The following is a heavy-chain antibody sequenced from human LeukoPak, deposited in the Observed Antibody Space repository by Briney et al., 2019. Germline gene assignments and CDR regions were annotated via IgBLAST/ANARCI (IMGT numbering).Heavy chain of an antibody. CDR2: ITGNGQDP. J-gene: IGHJ4*02. Sequence: GGSLRLACEGSGFTFGSSAMSWVRQAPAKGVEWVSSITGNGQDPKYADFGKGRFIISRDNSKDTVYPELDIRRPDHPAIDYFARERRRVDTSLVRSYYFEYWGKGTLVTVSS. CDR3: ARERRRVDTSLVRSYYFEY. V-gene: IGHV3-23*01. D-gene: IGHD5-18*01. CDR1: GFTFGSSA.